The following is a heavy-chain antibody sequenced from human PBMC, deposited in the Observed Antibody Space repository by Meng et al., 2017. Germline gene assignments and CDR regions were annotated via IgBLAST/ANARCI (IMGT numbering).Heavy chain of an antibody. CDR1: GGSISSGGYY. Sequence: QGQLQESGPGLVKPSQTLSLTCTVSGGSISSGGYYWSWIRQHPGKGLEWIGYIYYSGSTYYNPSLKSRVTISVDTSKNQFSLKLSSVTAADTAVYYCARDRMVRGVMGMDVWGQGTMVTVSS. D-gene: IGHD3-10*01. CDR3: ARDRMVRGVMGMDV. CDR2: IYYSGST. J-gene: IGHJ6*02. V-gene: IGHV4-31*03.